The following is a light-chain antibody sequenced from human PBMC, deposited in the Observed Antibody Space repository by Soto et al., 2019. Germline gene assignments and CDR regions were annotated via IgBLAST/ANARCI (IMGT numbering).Light chain of an antibody. V-gene: IGKV1-9*01. CDR1: QDMNTY. J-gene: IGKJ4*01. CDR3: QQLNSYPLT. CDR2: GAS. Sequence: DIQVTQSPSFLTASVGDRVTITCRASQDMNTYIAWYQHTPGKAPKLLIYGASTLQSGVPARFSGSESGAVFTLRISSLQPEDFATYYCQQLNSYPLTFGGGTKVDIK.